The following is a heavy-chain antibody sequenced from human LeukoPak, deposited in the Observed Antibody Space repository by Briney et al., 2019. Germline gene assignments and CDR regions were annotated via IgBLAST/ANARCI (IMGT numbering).Heavy chain of an antibody. D-gene: IGHD3-9*01. CDR2: IWYDGSNK. Sequence: GGSLRLSCAASGFTFSSYGMHWVRQAPGKGLEWVAVIWYDGSNKYYADSVKGRFTISRDNSKNTLYLQMNSLRGEDTAVYYCARDAGRYFDWLGYWGQGTLVTVSS. V-gene: IGHV3-33*01. J-gene: IGHJ4*02. CDR1: GFTFSSYG. CDR3: ARDAGRYFDWLGY.